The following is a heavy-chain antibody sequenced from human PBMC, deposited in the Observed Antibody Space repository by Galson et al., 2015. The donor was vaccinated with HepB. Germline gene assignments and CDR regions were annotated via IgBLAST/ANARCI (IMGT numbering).Heavy chain of an antibody. J-gene: IGHJ4*02. V-gene: IGHV3-30-3*01. CDR3: ARDEYYGSGSFFMGAPFDY. CDR1: GFTFSSYA. D-gene: IGHD3-10*01. Sequence: SLRLSCAASGFTFSSYAMHWVRQAPGKGLEWVAIISYDGSHQYYADSVKGRFTISRDNSKNTLYLQMNGLRAEDTAVYYCARDEYYGSGSFFMGAPFDYWGQGALVTVSS. CDR2: ISYDGSHQ.